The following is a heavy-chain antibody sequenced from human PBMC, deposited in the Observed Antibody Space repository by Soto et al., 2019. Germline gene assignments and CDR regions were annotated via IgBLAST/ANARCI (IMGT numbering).Heavy chain of an antibody. Sequence: GGSLRLSCAASGFTFSSYEMNWVRQAPGKGLEWVSYITGSGFTIYYADSVKGRFAISRDNAKNSLYLQMNSLRVEDTAVYYCARTYYDGSGYYYLDSWGQGTLVTVSS. CDR1: GFTFSSYE. D-gene: IGHD3-22*01. J-gene: IGHJ4*02. CDR3: ARTYYDGSGYYYLDS. V-gene: IGHV3-48*03. CDR2: ITGSGFTI.